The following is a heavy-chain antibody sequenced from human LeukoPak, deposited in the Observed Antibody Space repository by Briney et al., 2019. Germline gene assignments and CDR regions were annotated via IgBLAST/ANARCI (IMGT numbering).Heavy chain of an antibody. CDR2: IKEDGREK. V-gene: IGHV3-7*01. CDR1: GFTFSRHW. Sequence: GGSLRLSCAASGFTFSRHWMSWVRQAPGKGLEWVANIKEDGREKKYVDSLKDRFTISRDNTKNSVYLQMSGLRVDDTAIYYCARDKEGGSNDHWGQGTLVTVSS. J-gene: IGHJ4*02. CDR3: ARDKEGGSNDH. D-gene: IGHD2-15*01.